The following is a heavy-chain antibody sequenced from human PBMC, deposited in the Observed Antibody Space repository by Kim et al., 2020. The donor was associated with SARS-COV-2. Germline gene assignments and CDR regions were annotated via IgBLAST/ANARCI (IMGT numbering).Heavy chain of an antibody. V-gene: IGHV4-4*07. CDR3: ARAGRGKGAPSYGGNSLGNAFDI. CDR1: GGSISSYY. J-gene: IGHJ3*02. Sequence: SETLSLTCTVSGGSISSYYWSWIRQPAGKGLEWIGRIYTSGSTNYNPSLKSRVTMSVDTSKNQFSLKLSSVTAADMAVYYCARAGRGKGAPSYGGNSLGNAFDIWGQGTMVTVSS. CDR2: IYTSGST. D-gene: IGHD4-17*01.